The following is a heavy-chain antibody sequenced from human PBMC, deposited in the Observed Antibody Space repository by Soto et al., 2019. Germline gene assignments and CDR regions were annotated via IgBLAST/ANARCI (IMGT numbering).Heavy chain of an antibody. CDR2: INPYSGGA. CDR1: GYTFTGYF. D-gene: IGHD2-21*02. J-gene: IGHJ5*02. Sequence: GASVKVSCKASGYTFTGYFMHWVRQAPGQGLEWMGWINPYSGGADYAQSFQGRVTMTRDTSISTVYMELSRLRFDDTAVYYCASAGGNFRFHWFDPWGQGTLVTVSS. CDR3: ASAGGNFRFHWFDP. V-gene: IGHV1-2*02.